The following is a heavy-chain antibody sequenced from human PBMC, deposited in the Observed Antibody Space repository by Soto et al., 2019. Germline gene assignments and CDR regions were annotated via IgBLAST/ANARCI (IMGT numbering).Heavy chain of an antibody. Sequence: SETLSLTCTVSGGSISSYYWSWIRQPPGKGLEWIGYIYYSGSTNYNPSLKSRVTITVDTSKNQFSLKLSSVTAADTAVYYCARTSSSWFWFDPWGQGTLVTVSS. CDR1: GGSISSYY. J-gene: IGHJ5*02. D-gene: IGHD6-13*01. V-gene: IGHV4-59*01. CDR2: IYYSGST. CDR3: ARTSSSWFWFDP.